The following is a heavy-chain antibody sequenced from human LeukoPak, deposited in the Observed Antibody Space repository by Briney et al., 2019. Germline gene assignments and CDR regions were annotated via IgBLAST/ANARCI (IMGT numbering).Heavy chain of an antibody. D-gene: IGHD3-16*01. CDR3: AKGDKMLTWRRTYNRFDP. CDR2: IANDGGDP. Sequence: GGSLRLSCAASGFIFSRHWMHWVRQAPGKGLVWVARIANDGGDPIYADSVRGRFTVSRDNSKKTLYLQMNSLRVEDTAVYYCAKGDKMLTWRRTYNRFDPWGQGTLVTVSS. CDR1: GFIFSRHW. J-gene: IGHJ5*02. V-gene: IGHV3-74*01.